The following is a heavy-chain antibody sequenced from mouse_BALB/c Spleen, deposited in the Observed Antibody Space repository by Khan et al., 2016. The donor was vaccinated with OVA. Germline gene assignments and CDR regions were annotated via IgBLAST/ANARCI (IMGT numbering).Heavy chain of an antibody. V-gene: IGHV1S135*01. CDR3: TRHGYVAWFTY. CDR1: GYSFTSYY. CDR2: IDPFNGGT. Sequence: VQLQQSGPELMKPGASVKISCKASGYSFTSYYMHWVKQSHGKSLEWIGYIDPFNGGTSYNQKFKGKATLTVDKSSSTAYMHLSSLTSEDSAVYYCTRHGYVAWFTYWGQGTLVTVSA. J-gene: IGHJ3*01. D-gene: IGHD2-2*01.